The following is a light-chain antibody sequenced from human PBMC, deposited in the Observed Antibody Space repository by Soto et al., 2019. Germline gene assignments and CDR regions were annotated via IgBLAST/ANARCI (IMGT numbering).Light chain of an antibody. V-gene: IGKV3-11*01. J-gene: IGKJ4*02. CDR1: QSVSSY. CDR3: QQSSNWPPT. CDR2: GAS. Sequence: IVLTQSPATLSFAPGQRATLSCSASQSVSSYLAWYQQKPGQAPRLLIYGASNRATGIPARFSGSGSGTDFTLTRSSLEPEECAVYYCQQSSNWPPTFGGGTKVEIK.